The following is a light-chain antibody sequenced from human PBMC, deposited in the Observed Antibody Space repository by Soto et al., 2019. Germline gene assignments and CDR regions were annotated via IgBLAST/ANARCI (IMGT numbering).Light chain of an antibody. CDR3: QQYANFKT. V-gene: IGKV3-20*01. J-gene: IGKJ1*01. Sequence: IVLTQSPGTLSLSPGERAALSCRASQSVSRNYLAWYQLKPGQAPRLLIHGASSRAAGIPDRFSGSGSGTDFTLTISRLEPEDCAVYYCQQYANFKTFGQGTRVEV. CDR2: GAS. CDR1: QSVSRNY.